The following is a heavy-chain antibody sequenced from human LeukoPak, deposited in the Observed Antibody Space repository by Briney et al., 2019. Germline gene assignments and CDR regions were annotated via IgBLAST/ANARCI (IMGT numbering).Heavy chain of an antibody. Sequence: GGSLRLSCAASGFTVSSNYMSWVRQAPGKGLEWASVIYSGGSTYYADSVKGRFTISRDNSKNTLYLQMNSLRAEDTAVYYCARAMVRGVIDYWGQGTLVTVSS. V-gene: IGHV3-53*01. CDR1: GFTVSSNY. CDR3: ARAMVRGVIDY. D-gene: IGHD3-10*01. CDR2: IYSGGST. J-gene: IGHJ4*02.